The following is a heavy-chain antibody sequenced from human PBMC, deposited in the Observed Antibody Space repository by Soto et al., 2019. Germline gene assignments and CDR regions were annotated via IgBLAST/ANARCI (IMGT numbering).Heavy chain of an antibody. J-gene: IGHJ6*02. CDR3: SRDRGSYDYYYGMDV. Sequence: QVQLVESGGGVVQPGRSLRLSCAASGFTFSYYGMHWVRQAPGKGLEWVAVIWYDGSNKFYADSVKGRFTISRDNSKNTLCLQMNSLRADDTAVYYCSRDRGSYDYYYGMDVWGQGTTVTGSS. CDR1: GFTFSYYG. D-gene: IGHD5-18*01. V-gene: IGHV3-33*01. CDR2: IWYDGSNK.